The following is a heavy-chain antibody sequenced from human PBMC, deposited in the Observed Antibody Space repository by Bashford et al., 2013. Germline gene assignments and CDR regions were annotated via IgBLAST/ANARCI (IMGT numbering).Heavy chain of an antibody. CDR2: IIPNLGIP. Sequence: WVRQAPGQGLEWMGGIIPNLGIPNYAQKFQGRVTITADKSTDIAHMEVNGLTSEDTAVYFCAGGSVVNLFDLWGQGTLVTVSS. D-gene: IGHD2-15*01. J-gene: IGHJ4*02. V-gene: IGHV1-69*10. CDR3: AGGSVVNLFDL.